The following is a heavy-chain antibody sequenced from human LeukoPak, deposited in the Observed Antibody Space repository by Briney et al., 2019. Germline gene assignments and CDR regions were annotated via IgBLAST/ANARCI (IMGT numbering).Heavy chain of an antibody. CDR3: AKDHTVRGVIIT. Sequence: GGSLRLSCAASGFTFSSYAMSWVRQAPGKGLEWVSGISGSGGSTYYADSVQGRFTISRDNSKNMLYLQMNSLRAEDTAVYYCAKDHTVRGVIITWGQGTLVTVSS. J-gene: IGHJ5*02. V-gene: IGHV3-23*01. CDR1: GFTFSSYA. D-gene: IGHD3-10*01. CDR2: ISGSGGST.